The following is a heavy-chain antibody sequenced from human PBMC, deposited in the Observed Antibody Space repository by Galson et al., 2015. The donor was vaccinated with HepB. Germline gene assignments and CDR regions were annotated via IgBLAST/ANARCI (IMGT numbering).Heavy chain of an antibody. J-gene: IGHJ6*02. Sequence: SLRLSCAASGFTFSSYSMNWVRQAPGKGLEWVSYISSSSSTIYYADSVKGRFTISRDNAKNSLYLQMNSLRAEDTAVYYCARSQDGGGTVYYDFWSGPNKSPYGMDVWGQGTTVTVSS. CDR3: ARSQDGGGTVYYDFWSGPNKSPYGMDV. CDR1: GFTFSSYS. D-gene: IGHD3-3*01. CDR2: ISSSSSTI. V-gene: IGHV3-48*01.